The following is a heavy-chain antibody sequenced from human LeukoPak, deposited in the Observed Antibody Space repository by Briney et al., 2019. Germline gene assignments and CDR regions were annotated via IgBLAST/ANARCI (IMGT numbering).Heavy chain of an antibody. Sequence: ASVKVSCKASGYTFTYYYMHWVRQAPGQGLEWMGLIEPTGGDTVYAEKFQGRVTMTRDTSASTVYMELGSLTSEDTAVYYCARGDSGSYYYWGQGTLVTVSS. V-gene: IGHV1-46*01. CDR2: IEPTGGDT. D-gene: IGHD1-26*01. CDR3: ARGDSGSYYY. CDR1: GYTFTYYY. J-gene: IGHJ4*02.